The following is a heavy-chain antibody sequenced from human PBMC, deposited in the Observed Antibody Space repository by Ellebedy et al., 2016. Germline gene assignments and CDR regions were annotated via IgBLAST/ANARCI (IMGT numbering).Heavy chain of an antibody. CDR2: IYYSGST. CDR3: ARALYSSGWYDY. V-gene: IGHV4-59*02. CDR1: GGSVSSDY. J-gene: IGHJ4*02. Sequence: SETLSLTCNVSGGSVSSDYWNWIRQPPGKGLEWIGYIYYSGSTNYNPSLKSRVTISVDTSKNQFSLKLSSVTAADTAVYYCARALYSSGWYDYWGQGTLVTVSS. D-gene: IGHD6-19*01.